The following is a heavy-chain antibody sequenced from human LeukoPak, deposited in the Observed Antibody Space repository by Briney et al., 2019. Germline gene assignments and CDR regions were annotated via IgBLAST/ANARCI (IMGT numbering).Heavy chain of an antibody. D-gene: IGHD3-22*01. J-gene: IGHJ4*02. V-gene: IGHV4-59*01. CDR2: IYYSGST. Sequence: SETLSLTCTVSGGSISSYYWSWLRQPPGKGLEWLGYIYYSGSTNYNPSLKSRVTISVDTSKNQFSLKLSSVTAADTAVYYCARLPDYYDSNGYYFDYWGQGTLVTVSS. CDR3: ARLPDYYDSNGYYFDY. CDR1: GGSISSYY.